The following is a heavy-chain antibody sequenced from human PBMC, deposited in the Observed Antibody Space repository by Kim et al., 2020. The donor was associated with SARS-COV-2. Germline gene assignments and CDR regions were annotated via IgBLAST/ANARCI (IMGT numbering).Heavy chain of an antibody. CDR1: GFTFSTSP. CDR2: ISWDGMRT. D-gene: IGHD4-17*01. CDR3: AKGVTNSGFDY. V-gene: IGHV3-23*01. J-gene: IGHJ4*02. Sequence: GGSLRLSCVASGFTFSTSPMGWVRQAPGEGLEWVSRISWDGMRTYYADSVKGRVTMSSDKSKNTVYLHMNSLRVEDTAVYYCAKGVTNSGFDYWGQGAQVTVSS.